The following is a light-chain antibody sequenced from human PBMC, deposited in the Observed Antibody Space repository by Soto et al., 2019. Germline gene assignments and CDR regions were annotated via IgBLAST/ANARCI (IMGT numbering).Light chain of an antibody. Sequence: EMVLTQSPGTLSLSLGERATLSCRASQSLRTNSLAWYQQKPGQAPRLLIYGASNRATDIADRFSGTKSGTDFTLTIRRLEPEDAAVYYCQQYGSSPITFGQGTRLEI. V-gene: IGKV3-20*01. CDR1: QSLRTNS. J-gene: IGKJ5*01. CDR2: GAS. CDR3: QQYGSSPIT.